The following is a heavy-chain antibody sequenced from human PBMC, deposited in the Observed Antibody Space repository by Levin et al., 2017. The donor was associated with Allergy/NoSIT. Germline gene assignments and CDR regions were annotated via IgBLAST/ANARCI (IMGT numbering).Heavy chain of an antibody. CDR2: IYYSGST. V-gene: IGHV4-39*01. J-gene: IGHJ5*02. CDR3: ARQLYCSGGSCYSLEWFDP. D-gene: IGHD2-15*01. CDR1: GGSISSSSYY. Sequence: SSETLSLTCTVSGGSISSSSYYWGWIRQPPGKGLEWIGSIYYSGSTYYNPSLKSRVTISVDTSKNQFSLKLSSVTAADTAVYYCARQLYCSGGSCYSLEWFDPWGQGTLVTVSS.